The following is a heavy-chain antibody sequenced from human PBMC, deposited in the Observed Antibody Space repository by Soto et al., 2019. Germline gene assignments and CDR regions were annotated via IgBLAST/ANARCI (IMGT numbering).Heavy chain of an antibody. CDR1: GYSISTGFS. D-gene: IGHD3-16*01. J-gene: IGHJ4*02. V-gene: IGHV4-38-2*02. CDR3: ARDWGTAFYHFDS. Sequence: PSETLSLTYAVSGYSISTGFSWGWIRQPPGKGLEWIGSIYHSGSTYYNLSLKSRVTISADTSKNQISLKLISVTAADTALYYCARDWGTAFYHFDSCGQGTLVTVS. CDR2: IYHSGST.